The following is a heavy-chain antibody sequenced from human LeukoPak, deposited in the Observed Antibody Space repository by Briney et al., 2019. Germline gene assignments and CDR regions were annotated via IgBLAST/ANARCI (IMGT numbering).Heavy chain of an antibody. Sequence: ASVQVSCKASGYTFIYQYIHWVRQAPGQGLEWMGWIDPKSGVTKYAQKFQGRVTMTRDTSISTTYMELSRVTSDDTAVYYCARRWGYDSRGNNWFDPWGQGTLVTVSS. CDR1: GYTFIYQY. CDR2: IDPKSGVT. D-gene: IGHD3-22*01. V-gene: IGHV1-2*02. J-gene: IGHJ5*02. CDR3: ARRWGYDSRGNNWFDP.